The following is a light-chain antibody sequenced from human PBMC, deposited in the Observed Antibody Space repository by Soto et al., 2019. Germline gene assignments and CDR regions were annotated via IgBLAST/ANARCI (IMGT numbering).Light chain of an antibody. CDR1: QSVSSTS. Sequence: EIVLTQSPGTLSLSPGERATLSCRASQSVSSTSLAWYQQKPGQAPRLLIYSASSRATGSPDRFTGSGSGTDFTLTISRLEPEDFAVYYCQQYGSSPLHTFGQGTKLEIK. V-gene: IGKV3-20*01. CDR3: QQYGSSPLHT. J-gene: IGKJ2*01. CDR2: SAS.